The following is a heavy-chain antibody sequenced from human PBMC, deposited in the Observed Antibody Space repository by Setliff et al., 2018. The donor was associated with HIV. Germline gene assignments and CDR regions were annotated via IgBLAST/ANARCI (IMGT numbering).Heavy chain of an antibody. Sequence: GESLKISCAASGFIFSDYAMHWVRQAPGKGLEWVAHIRFDGNREYYADSVKGRFTISRDNSKNTVYLEMNSLRAGDTAVYYCTKERGDGYGYYFHYWSQGTLVTVSS. V-gene: IGHV3-30*02. D-gene: IGHD5-12*01. CDR3: TKERGDGYGYYFHY. CDR2: IRFDGNRE. J-gene: IGHJ4*02. CDR1: GFIFSDYA.